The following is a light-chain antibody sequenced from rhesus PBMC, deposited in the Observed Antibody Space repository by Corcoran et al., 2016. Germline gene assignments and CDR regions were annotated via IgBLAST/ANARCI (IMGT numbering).Light chain of an antibody. CDR3: QQYDNLPLT. CDR2: VAS. V-gene: IGKV1-19*01. Sequence: DIQMTQSPSSLSASVVDKVTITCHASQAISIWLALYQPNPGKAPKHLIYVASSFQTCVPSRFSGTGAGTDYTLTISSPQPEDFATYCCQQYDNLPLTFGGGTKVEIK. J-gene: IGKJ4*01. CDR1: QAISIW.